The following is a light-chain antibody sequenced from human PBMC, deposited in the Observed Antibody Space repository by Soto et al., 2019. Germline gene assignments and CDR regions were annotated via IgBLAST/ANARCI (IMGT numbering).Light chain of an antibody. CDR2: DAS. CDR3: LQDATYPWT. Sequence: ANQMTQSPSSLSASVGDKVTITCRASQAIRTSLVWYQQKSGKAPGLLIADASSRHSGVPSRFSGSGFGTDFNLTINGLQPEDFATYYCLQDATYPWTFGQGTRVDIK. CDR1: QAIRTS. J-gene: IGKJ1*01. V-gene: IGKV1-6*01.